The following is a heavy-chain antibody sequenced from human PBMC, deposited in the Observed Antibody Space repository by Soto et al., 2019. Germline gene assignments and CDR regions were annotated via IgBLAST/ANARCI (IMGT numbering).Heavy chain of an antibody. D-gene: IGHD1-26*01. Sequence: EVQLLESGGGLVQPGGSLRLSCAASGFTFSNYAMSWVRQAPGKGLEWVSSIHGSGAGTYYADSVKGRFTVSGDDSKGTLYLEMSGLTVDDTAIYYCAKDAVARNGVWDGFDSWGQGTLVTVAS. V-gene: IGHV3-23*01. CDR2: IHGSGAGT. J-gene: IGHJ5*01. CDR1: GFTFSNYA. CDR3: AKDAVARNGVWDGFDS.